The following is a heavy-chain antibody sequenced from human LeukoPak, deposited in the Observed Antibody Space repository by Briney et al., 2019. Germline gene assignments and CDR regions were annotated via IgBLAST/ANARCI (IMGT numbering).Heavy chain of an antibody. V-gene: IGHV3-7*01. CDR2: INQDGSEK. CDR1: GFTFSSYW. CDR3: ARDSYRALEY. J-gene: IGHJ4*02. Sequence: GGSLRLSCAASGFTFSSYWMNWVRQATGKGLEWVAHINQDGSEKYYVDSVKGRFTISRDNAKNSLFLQMNSLRAEDTAVYYCARDSYRALEYWGQGTLVTVSS. D-gene: IGHD1-14*01.